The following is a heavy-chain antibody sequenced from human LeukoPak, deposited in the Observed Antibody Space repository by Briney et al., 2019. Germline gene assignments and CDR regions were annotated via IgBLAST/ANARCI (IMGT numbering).Heavy chain of an antibody. CDR1: GGSISSHY. V-gene: IGHV4-59*11. J-gene: IGHJ4*02. D-gene: IGHD3-16*01. Sequence: SETLSLTCTVSGGSISSHYWSWIRQPPGKGLEWIGYIYYSGSTNYNPSLKSRVTISVDTSKNQFSLKLSSVTAADTAVYYCARGVRGSYVWGSYCQNYYFDYWGQGTLVTVSS. CDR2: IYYSGST. CDR3: ARGVRGSYVWGSYCQNYYFDY.